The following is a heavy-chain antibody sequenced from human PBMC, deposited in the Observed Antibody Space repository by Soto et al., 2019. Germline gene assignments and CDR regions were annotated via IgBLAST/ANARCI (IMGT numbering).Heavy chain of an antibody. Sequence: QVQLQESGPGLVKPSQTLSLTCTVSGGSISSGGNYWSWIRQHPGKGLEWIGYIYYSGSTYYNPSLNSRVTIAVDTSQTHVSLKLSSVTAADTAVYYCARDPSVANYWDFDLWGRGTLVTVSS. CDR1: GGSISSGGNY. D-gene: IGHD2-15*01. V-gene: IGHV4-31*03. J-gene: IGHJ2*01. CDR3: ARDPSVANYWDFDL. CDR2: IYYSGST.